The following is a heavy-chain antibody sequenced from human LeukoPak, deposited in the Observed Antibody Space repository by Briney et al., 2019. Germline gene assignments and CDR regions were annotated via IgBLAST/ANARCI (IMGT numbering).Heavy chain of an antibody. J-gene: IGHJ3*02. V-gene: IGHV5-51*01. D-gene: IGHD1-7*01. Sequence: GESLKISCKGSGYIFTNYWIGWVRQMPGEGLDWMGIIYPDDSDTRYSPSFQGQVTISADKSISTAYLQWNSLKASDTAIYYCARRGGMELYHAFDIWGQGTMVTVSS. CDR1: GYIFTNYW. CDR3: ARRGGMELYHAFDI. CDR2: IYPDDSDT.